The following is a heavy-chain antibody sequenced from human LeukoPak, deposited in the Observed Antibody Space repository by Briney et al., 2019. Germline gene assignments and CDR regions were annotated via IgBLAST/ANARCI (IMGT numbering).Heavy chain of an antibody. CDR2: INSDGSST. Sequence: GGSLRLSCAASGFTFSSYWMHWVRQAPGKGLVWVSRINSDGSSTSYADSVKGRFTISRDNAKNTMYLKMNSLRAEDTAVYYCAKDVGYYGSGSYYTIVYYYYYMDVWGKGTTVTISS. J-gene: IGHJ6*03. CDR3: AKDVGYYGSGSYYTIVYYYYYMDV. V-gene: IGHV3-74*01. D-gene: IGHD3-10*01. CDR1: GFTFSSYW.